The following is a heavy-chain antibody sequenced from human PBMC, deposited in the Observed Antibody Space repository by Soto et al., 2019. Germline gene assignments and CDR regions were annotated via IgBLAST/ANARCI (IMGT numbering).Heavy chain of an antibody. J-gene: IGHJ4*02. V-gene: IGHV3-74*01. CDR3: ASHCSSTSCPGGFDY. CDR2: INSDGSST. CDR1: GFTFSGYW. Sequence: PGGSLRLSCAASGFTFSGYWMHWVRQAPGKGLVWVSRINSDGSSTNYADSVKGRFTISRDNAKNTLYLQMNSLRAEDTAVYYCASHCSSTSCPGGFDYWGQGTLVTVSS. D-gene: IGHD2-2*01.